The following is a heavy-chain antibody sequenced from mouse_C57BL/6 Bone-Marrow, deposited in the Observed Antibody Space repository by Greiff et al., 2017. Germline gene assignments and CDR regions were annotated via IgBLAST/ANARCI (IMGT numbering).Heavy chain of an antibody. D-gene: IGHD1-1*01. CDR1: GYAFSSSW. J-gene: IGHJ3*01. CDR3: ARRLRAWFAY. V-gene: IGHV1-82*01. CDR2: IYPGDGDT. Sequence: VQLQQSGPELVKPGASVKISCKASGYAFSSSWMNWVKQRPGKGLEWIGRIYPGDGDTNYNGKFKGKATLTADKSSSTAYMQLSSLTSEDSAVYFCARRLRAWFAYWGQGTLVTGSA.